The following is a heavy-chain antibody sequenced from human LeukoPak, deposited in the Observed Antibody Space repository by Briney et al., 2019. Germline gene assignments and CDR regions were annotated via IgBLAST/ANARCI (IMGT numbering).Heavy chain of an antibody. V-gene: IGHV1-2*02. D-gene: IGHD3-10*01. CDR2: INPDSGGT. J-gene: IGHJ5*02. CDR3: AGGAYYNL. Sequence: ASVKVSCKASGYTFTGYYMHWVRQAPGQGLEWMGWINPDSGGTDYAQKFQGRVTMTRDTSTTTVYMELSRLRSDDTAVYFCAGGAYYNLWGQGTLVTVSS. CDR1: GYTFTGYY.